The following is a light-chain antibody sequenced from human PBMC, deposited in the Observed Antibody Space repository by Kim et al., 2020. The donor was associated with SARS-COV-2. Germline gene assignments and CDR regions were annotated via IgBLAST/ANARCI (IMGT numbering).Light chain of an antibody. Sequence: ASVKLPCTLSSGHSTYAIAWHQQQPEKGPRYLMKVESDGSLTKGDGVPDRFSGSSSGAERYLSISSLQPEDEADYYCQTWDTGIRVFGGGTQLTVL. V-gene: IGLV4-69*01. CDR2: VESDGSL. CDR3: QTWDTGIRV. J-gene: IGLJ3*02. CDR1: SGHSTYA.